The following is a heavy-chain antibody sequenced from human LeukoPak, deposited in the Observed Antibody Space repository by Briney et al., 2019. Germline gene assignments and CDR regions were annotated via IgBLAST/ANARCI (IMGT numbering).Heavy chain of an antibody. Sequence: GGSLRLSCAASGFTFSSYDMTWVRQAPGKGLEWVPAISGSGGSTYYADSVKGRFTISRDNSKNTLYLQMNSLRAEDTAVYYCAKGLGGSYYYYYYYMDVWGKGTTVTISS. D-gene: IGHD1-26*01. CDR1: GFTFSSYD. V-gene: IGHV3-23*01. CDR2: ISGSGGST. J-gene: IGHJ6*03. CDR3: AKGLGGSYYYYYYYMDV.